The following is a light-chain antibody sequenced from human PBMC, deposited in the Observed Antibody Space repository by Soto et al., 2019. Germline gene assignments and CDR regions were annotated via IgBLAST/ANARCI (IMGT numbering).Light chain of an antibody. J-gene: IGKJ1*01. Sequence: DIQMTQSPSSLSASVGDRVTLTCRASQSISSWLAWYQQKPGKAPKLLIYDASSLESGVPSRFSGSGSGTEFTLTISSLQPDDFATYYCQQYNSYSTWTVGQGTKVDIK. V-gene: IGKV1-5*01. CDR3: QQYNSYSTWT. CDR1: QSISSW. CDR2: DAS.